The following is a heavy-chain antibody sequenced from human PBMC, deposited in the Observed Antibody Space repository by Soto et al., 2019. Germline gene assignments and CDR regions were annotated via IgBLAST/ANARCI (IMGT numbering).Heavy chain of an antibody. CDR1: GYTFTNYG. CDR2: IRADNGNR. Sequence: QVQLVQSGAEVKKPGASVKVSCKASGYTFTNYGISWVRQAPGQGREWMGWIRADNGNRNYAQTLQDRVTMTTDTSTNTAYMELRSLRSDDTAVYFCARTGSGGWFDPWGQGTLVTVSP. CDR3: ARTGSGGWFDP. J-gene: IGHJ5*02. D-gene: IGHD2-15*01. V-gene: IGHV1-18*01.